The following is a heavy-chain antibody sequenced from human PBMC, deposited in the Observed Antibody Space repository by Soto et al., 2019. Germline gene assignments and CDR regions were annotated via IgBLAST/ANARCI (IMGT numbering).Heavy chain of an antibody. V-gene: IGHV1-69*13. Sequence: SSVKVSCKASGGTFSSYAISWVGQAPGQGLEWMGGIIPIFGTANYAQKFQGRVTITADESTSTAYMAPSSLRSEDTAVYYCARGAYYDRSGYYYYFDYWGQGTLVTVSS. CDR3: ARGAYYDRSGYYYYFDY. CDR2: IIPIFGTA. CDR1: GGTFSSYA. J-gene: IGHJ4*02. D-gene: IGHD3-22*01.